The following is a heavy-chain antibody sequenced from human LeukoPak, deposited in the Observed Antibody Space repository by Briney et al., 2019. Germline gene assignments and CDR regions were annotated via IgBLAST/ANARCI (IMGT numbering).Heavy chain of an antibody. Sequence: GGSLTLSCSASGFPFSSYVMCWVRQAPGQGLEYVSAISSDDISTYYADSVKGRFTISRDNAKNSLYLQMNSLRAEDTAVYYCARAGPPAFDPWGQGTLVTVSS. J-gene: IGHJ5*02. CDR2: ISSDDIST. CDR1: GFPFSSYV. CDR3: ARAGPPAFDP. V-gene: IGHV3-64*04.